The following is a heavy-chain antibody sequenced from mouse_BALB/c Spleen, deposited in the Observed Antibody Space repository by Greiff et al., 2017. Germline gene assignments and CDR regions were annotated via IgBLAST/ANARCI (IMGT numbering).Heavy chain of an antibody. Sequence: EVHLVESGGGLVQPGGSRKLSCAASGFTFSSFGMHWVRQAPEKGLEWVAYISSGSSTIHYADTVKGRFTISRDNPKNTLFLQMTSLRSEDTAMYYCARSQLGYYYAMDYWGQGTSVTVSS. V-gene: IGHV5-17*02. CDR1: GFTFSSFG. CDR3: ARSQLGYYYAMDY. J-gene: IGHJ4*01. D-gene: IGHD4-1*02. CDR2: ISSGSSTI.